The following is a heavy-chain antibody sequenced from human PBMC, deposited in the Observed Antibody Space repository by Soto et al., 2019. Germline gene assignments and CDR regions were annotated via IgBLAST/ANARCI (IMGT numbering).Heavy chain of an antibody. J-gene: IGHJ6*02. CDR3: ARGRNYYGSGSYSPYYYYGMDV. Sequence: SETLSLTCAVYGGSFSGYYWSWIRQPPGKGLEWIGEINHSGSTNYNPSLKSRVTISVDASKNQFSLKLSSVTAADTAVYYCARGRNYYGSGSYSPYYYYGMDVWGQGTTVTVSS. CDR1: GGSFSGYY. D-gene: IGHD3-10*01. CDR2: INHSGST. V-gene: IGHV4-34*01.